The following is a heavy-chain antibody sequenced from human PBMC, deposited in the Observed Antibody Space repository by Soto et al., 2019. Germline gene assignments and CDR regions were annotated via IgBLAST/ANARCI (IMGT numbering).Heavy chain of an antibody. CDR1: GLIFSSYA. V-gene: IGHV3-23*01. D-gene: IGHD3-10*01. CDR3: ADGGELSFNFGY. J-gene: IGHJ4*02. CDR2: ISASGDNA. Sequence: GGSLRLTCAASGLIFSSYAMSWVRQAPGKGLDWVSGISASGDNAYYPDSVKGRFTISRDNSKNTLHLQMNNLRAEDTAVYYCADGGELSFNFGYWREVPLFTV.